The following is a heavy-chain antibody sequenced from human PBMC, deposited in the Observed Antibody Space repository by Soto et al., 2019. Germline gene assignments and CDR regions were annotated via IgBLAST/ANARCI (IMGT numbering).Heavy chain of an antibody. CDR1: GFTFSSYG. J-gene: IGHJ4*02. V-gene: IGHV3-33*01. D-gene: IGHD3-22*01. Sequence: GGSLRLSCAASGFTFSSYGMHWVRQAPGKGLEWVAVIWYDGSNKYYADSVKGRFTISRDNSKNTLYLQMNSLRAEDTAVYYCARELSSGYPTTHFDYWGQGTLVTVSS. CDR3: ARELSSGYPTTHFDY. CDR2: IWYDGSNK.